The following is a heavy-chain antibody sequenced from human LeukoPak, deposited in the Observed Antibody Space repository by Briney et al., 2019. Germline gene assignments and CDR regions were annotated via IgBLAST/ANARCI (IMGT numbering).Heavy chain of an antibody. V-gene: IGHV3-48*01. J-gene: IGHJ4*02. Sequence: GGSLRLSCAASGFTFSSFSMNWVRQAPGKGLEWVSYISSSSSTIYYADSVKGRFTISRDNAKNSLYLQMNSLRAEDTAVYYCARGNSGSYWGQGTLVTVSS. CDR3: ARGNSGSY. CDR2: ISSSSSTI. D-gene: IGHD1-26*01. CDR1: GFTFSSFS.